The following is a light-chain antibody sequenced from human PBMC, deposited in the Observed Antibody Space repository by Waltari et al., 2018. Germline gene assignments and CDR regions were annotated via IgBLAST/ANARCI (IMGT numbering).Light chain of an antibody. CDR2: KVS. CDR3: MQTTHSPRT. CDR1: QRLVHRDGNTY. Sequence: DVVMTQSPLSWSVRLGQPTSRSCRSSQRLVHRDGNTYLNWFQQRPGQSPRRLIYKVSRRESGVPDRFSGSGSGTDVTLKISRVEAEDVGVYYCMQTTHSPRTFGQGTKVEI. V-gene: IGKV2-30*02. J-gene: IGKJ1*01.